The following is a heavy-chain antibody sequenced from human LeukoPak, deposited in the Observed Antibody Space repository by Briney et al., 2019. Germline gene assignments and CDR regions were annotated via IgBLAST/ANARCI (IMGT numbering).Heavy chain of an antibody. J-gene: IGHJ4*02. D-gene: IGHD3-16*01. CDR3: ARVGVGDWGSVWDH. Sequence: GGSLRLSCGASDFSFRTYSMIWARQTPGAGLEWISYISSGGGVTHYAESVKGRFSISRDNAKNSLFLQMNRLKDEDTAVYYCARVGVGDWGSVWDHWGQGVRVTVSS. CDR1: DFSFRTYS. V-gene: IGHV3-48*02. CDR2: ISSGGGVT.